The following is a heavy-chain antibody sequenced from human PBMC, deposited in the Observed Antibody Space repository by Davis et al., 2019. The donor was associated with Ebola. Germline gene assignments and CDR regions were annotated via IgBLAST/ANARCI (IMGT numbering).Heavy chain of an antibody. D-gene: IGHD3-10*01. V-gene: IGHV1-3*01. CDR2: INAGNDNT. CDR3: ARVLGVTYDY. J-gene: IGHJ4*02. CDR1: GYPFTRYA. Sequence: ASVKVSCKASGYPFTRYALHWVRQAPGQRLEWMGWINAGNDNTKYSQKFQDRVTITRDTSASTAYMELSSLRSEDTAVYYCARVLGVTYDYWGQGTLVTVSS.